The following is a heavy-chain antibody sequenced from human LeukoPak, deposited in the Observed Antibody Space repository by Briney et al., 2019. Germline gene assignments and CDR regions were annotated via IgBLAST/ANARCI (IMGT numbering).Heavy chain of an antibody. Sequence: PSETLSLTCTVSGGSISSYYWSWIRQPAGKGLEWIGRIYTSGSTNYNPSLKSRVTMSVDTSKNQFSLKLSPVTAADTAVYYCARSQRIVVVPAAIVDYYYYMDVWGKGTTVTVSS. V-gene: IGHV4-4*07. CDR2: IYTSGST. CDR1: GGSISSYY. J-gene: IGHJ6*03. CDR3: ARSQRIVVVPAAIVDYYYYMDV. D-gene: IGHD2-2*01.